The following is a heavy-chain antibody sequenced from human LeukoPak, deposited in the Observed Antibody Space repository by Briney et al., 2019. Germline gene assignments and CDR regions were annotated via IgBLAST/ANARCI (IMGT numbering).Heavy chain of an antibody. Sequence: ASVKVSCKASGYTFTSYGISWVRQAPGQGLEWMGWISAYNGSTNYAQKLLGRVTMTTDTSTSTAYMELRSLGSDDTAVYYCASSSDLVVIGFDYWGQGTLVTVSS. J-gene: IGHJ4*02. CDR2: ISAYNGST. D-gene: IGHD2-21*01. CDR1: GYTFTSYG. CDR3: ASSSDLVVIGFDY. V-gene: IGHV1-18*01.